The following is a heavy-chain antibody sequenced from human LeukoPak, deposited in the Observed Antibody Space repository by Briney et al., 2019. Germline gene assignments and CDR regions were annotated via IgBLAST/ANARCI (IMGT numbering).Heavy chain of an antibody. CDR2: FDPEDGET. CDR1: GYTLTELS. CDR3: ARDASPESYGDYEFWFDP. Sequence: ASVKVSCKVSGYTLTELSMHWVRQAPGKGLEWMGGFDPEDGETIYAQKFQGRVTMTEDTSTDTAYMELSSLRSEDTAVYYCARDASPESYGDYEFWFDPWGQGTLVTVSS. V-gene: IGHV1-24*01. J-gene: IGHJ5*02. D-gene: IGHD4-17*01.